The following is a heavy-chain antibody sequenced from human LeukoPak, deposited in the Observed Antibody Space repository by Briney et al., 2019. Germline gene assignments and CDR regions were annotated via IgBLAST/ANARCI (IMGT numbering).Heavy chain of an antibody. CDR3: AKDRPNYYDVNGHYYRRDGDY. Sequence: PGGSLRLSCAASGFTLNNNAMSWVRQAPGKGLGGVASIRSGGDKTHYADSVKGRFIISRDNSKNTLYLQMTSLRAEDTAVYYCAKDRPNYYDVNGHYYRRDGDYWGQGTLVTVSS. D-gene: IGHD3-22*01. J-gene: IGHJ4*02. V-gene: IGHV3-23*01. CDR1: GFTLNNNA. CDR2: IRSGGDKT.